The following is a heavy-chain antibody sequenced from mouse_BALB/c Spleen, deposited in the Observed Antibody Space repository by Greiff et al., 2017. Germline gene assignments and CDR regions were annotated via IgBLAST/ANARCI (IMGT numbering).Heavy chain of an antibody. D-gene: IGHD4-1*02. V-gene: IGHV3-2*02. CDR1: GYSITSDYA. CDR2: ISYSGST. Sequence: DVKLVESGPGLVKPSQSLSLTCTVTGYSITSDYAWNWIRQFPGNKLEWMGYISYSGSTSYNPSLKSRISITRDTSKNQFFLQLNSVTTEDTATYYCARSPNWDWFAYWGQGTLVTVSA. J-gene: IGHJ3*01. CDR3: ARSPNWDWFAY.